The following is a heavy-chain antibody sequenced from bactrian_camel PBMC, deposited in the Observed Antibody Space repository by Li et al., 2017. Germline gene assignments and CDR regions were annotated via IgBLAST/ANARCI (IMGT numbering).Heavy chain of an antibody. J-gene: IGHJ4*01. CDR1: GEEYANWC. D-gene: IGHD6*01. Sequence: HVQLVESGGGSVQAGGSLSLSCVASGEEYANWCMGWFRQVPGNEREPLASIDSDGRTSVADSVKGRFTISQDGAKNTLYLQMNNLKPEDTAMYYCAAGSSGGYCGGKDFRYWGKGTQVTVS. CDR3: AAGSSGGYCGGKDFRY. CDR2: IDSDGRT. V-gene: IGHV3S55*01.